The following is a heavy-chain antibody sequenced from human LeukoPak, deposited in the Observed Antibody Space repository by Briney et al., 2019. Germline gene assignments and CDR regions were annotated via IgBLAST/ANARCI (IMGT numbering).Heavy chain of an antibody. CDR2: IHISGSPI. D-gene: IGHD5-18*01. V-gene: IGHV3-48*03. J-gene: IGHJ4*02. CDR1: GFTFSSYE. CDR3: ARANGGYSYGYPDY. Sequence: AGGSLRLSCAASGFTFSSYEMNWVRQAPGKGPEWVSYIHISGSPIYYADSVKGRFTISRDSAKNSLFLQMNSLRAGDTAIYYCARANGGYSYGYPDYWGQGTLVTVSS.